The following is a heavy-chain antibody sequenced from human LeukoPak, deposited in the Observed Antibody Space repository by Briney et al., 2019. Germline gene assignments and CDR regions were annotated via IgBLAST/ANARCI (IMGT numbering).Heavy chain of an antibody. CDR1: GYSFTSYY. V-gene: IGHV1-46*01. Sequence: ASVNVSCKASGYSFTSYYMHWVRQAPGQGLEWMGIINPSGGSTSYAQKFQGRVTMTRDTSTSTVYMELSSLRSEDTAVYYCARVGVAGTFVELGYFDYWGQGTLVTVSS. CDR2: INPSGGST. CDR3: ARVGVAGTFVELGYFDY. J-gene: IGHJ4*02. D-gene: IGHD6-19*01.